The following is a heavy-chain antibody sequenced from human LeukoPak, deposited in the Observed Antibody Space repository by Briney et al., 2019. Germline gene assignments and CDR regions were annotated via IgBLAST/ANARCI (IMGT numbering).Heavy chain of an antibody. D-gene: IGHD2-21*02. J-gene: IGHJ5*02. CDR1: GGSISSSPDY. CDR3: ARDGDCGGDCYQENWFDP. CDR2: IYDSGST. V-gene: IGHV4-61*01. Sequence: SETLSLTCTVAGGSISSSPDYWGWRRQPPGKGLEWVGYIYDSGSTNYNPSLKSRVTISGDTSKNQFSLKLSSVTAADTAVYYCARDGDCGGDCYQENWFDPWGQGTLVTVSS.